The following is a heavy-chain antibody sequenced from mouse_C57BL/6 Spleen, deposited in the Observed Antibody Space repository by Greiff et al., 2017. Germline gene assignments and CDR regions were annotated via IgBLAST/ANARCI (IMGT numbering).Heavy chain of an antibody. Sequence: QVQLQQSGAELVKPGASVSMSCTASGYTFTSYWITWVKQRPGQGLVWIGDIYPCSGSTNYNEKFKSKATLTVDTSSSTSYMQLSSLTSEDSAVYYCARAGAAEAFAYWGQGTLLTVSA. CDR1: GYTFTSYW. J-gene: IGHJ3*01. V-gene: IGHV1-55*01. D-gene: IGHD3-3*01. CDR2: IYPCSGST. CDR3: ARAGAAEAFAY.